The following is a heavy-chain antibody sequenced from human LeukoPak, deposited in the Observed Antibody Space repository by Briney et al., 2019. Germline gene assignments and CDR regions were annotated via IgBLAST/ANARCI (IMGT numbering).Heavy chain of an antibody. J-gene: IGHJ4*02. Sequence: TGGSLRLSCAASGFTFSSYGMHWARQAPGKGLEWVAFIRYDGSNKYYADSVKGRFTISRDNSKNTLYLQMNSLRAEDTAVYYCAKDPYRIAVAGTGPDYWGQGTLVTVSS. V-gene: IGHV3-30*02. CDR2: IRYDGSNK. CDR1: GFTFSSYG. D-gene: IGHD6-19*01. CDR3: AKDPYRIAVAGTGPDY.